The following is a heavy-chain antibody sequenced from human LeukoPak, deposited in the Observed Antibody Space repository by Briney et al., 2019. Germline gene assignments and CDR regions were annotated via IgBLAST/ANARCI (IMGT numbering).Heavy chain of an antibody. Sequence: GGSLRLSCAASGFTFSSYEMNWVRQAPGKGLEWVSYISSSGSTIYYADSVKGRFTISRDNARNSLYLQMNSLRAEDTAVYYCARQKGYCSGDSCYGWFDPWGQGTLVTVSS. CDR2: ISSSGSTI. J-gene: IGHJ5*02. V-gene: IGHV3-48*03. D-gene: IGHD2-15*01. CDR1: GFTFSSYE. CDR3: ARQKGYCSGDSCYGWFDP.